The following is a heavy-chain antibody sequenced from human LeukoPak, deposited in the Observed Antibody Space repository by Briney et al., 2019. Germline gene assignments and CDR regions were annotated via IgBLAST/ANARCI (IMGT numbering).Heavy chain of an antibody. CDR2: ISWNSGSI. J-gene: IGHJ4*02. D-gene: IGHD5-18*01. V-gene: IGHV3-9*01. Sequence: PGRSLRLSCTASGFTFDDYAMHWVRQAPGKGLEWVSGISWNSGSIGYADSVKGRFTISRDNAKNSLYLQMNSLRAEDTALYYCAKDRSGDTAMVTSVDYWGQGTLVTVSS. CDR1: GFTFDDYA. CDR3: AKDRSGDTAMVTSVDY.